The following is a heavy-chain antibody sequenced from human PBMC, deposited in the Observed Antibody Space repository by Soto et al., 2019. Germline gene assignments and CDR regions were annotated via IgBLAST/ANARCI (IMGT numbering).Heavy chain of an antibody. Sequence: QVQLVESGGGVVQPGRSLRLSCAASGLTFSRYAMHWVRQAPGKGLEWVAVIIYDGSNKHYADSVRGRFTISRDNSKNTLYLQMNSLRAEDTAVYYCAAELGNTGYDGHDYWGQGTLVTVSS. J-gene: IGHJ4*02. D-gene: IGHD5-12*01. V-gene: IGHV3-30*04. CDR1: GLTFSRYA. CDR3: AAELGNTGYDGHDY. CDR2: IIYDGSNK.